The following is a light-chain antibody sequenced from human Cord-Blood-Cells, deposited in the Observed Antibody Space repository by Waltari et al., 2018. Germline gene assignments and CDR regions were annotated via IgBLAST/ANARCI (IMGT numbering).Light chain of an antibody. CDR1: SSDVGGYNY. CDR3: SSYTSSSTLGV. V-gene: IGLV2-14*01. J-gene: IGLJ3*02. CDR2: DVS. Sequence: QSALTQPASVSGSPGQSITISCTGTSSDVGGYNYVSCYQQHPGKAPNLMIYDVSKRPSGVSNRFSGSKSGNTASLTISGLQAEDEADYYCSSYTSSSTLGVFGGGTKLTVL.